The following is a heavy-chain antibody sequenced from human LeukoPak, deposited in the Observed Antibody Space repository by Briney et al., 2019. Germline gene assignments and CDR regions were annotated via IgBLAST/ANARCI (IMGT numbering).Heavy chain of an antibody. Sequence: SETLSLTCAVYGGSFSGYYWSWIRQPPGKGLEWIGEINHSGSTNYNPSLKSRVTISVDTSKNQFSLKLSSVTAADTAVYYCARHGKAGYSSRALGVWGQGTLVTVSS. CDR2: INHSGST. J-gene: IGHJ4*02. CDR1: GGSFSGYY. V-gene: IGHV4-34*01. D-gene: IGHD6-13*01. CDR3: ARHGKAGYSSRALGV.